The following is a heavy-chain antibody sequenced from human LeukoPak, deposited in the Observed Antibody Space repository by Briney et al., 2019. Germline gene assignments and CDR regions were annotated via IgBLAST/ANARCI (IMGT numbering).Heavy chain of an antibody. CDR2: IRQDGSEI. CDR3: ARDLPPRITMVRGVIGNYFDY. V-gene: IGHV3-7*01. Sequence: GGSLRLSCAASGFIFSNYWMSWVRQAPGKGLEWVANIRQDGSEIYYVDSVKGRFTISRDNARNSLDLQMDSLRAEDTAIYYCARDLPPRITMVRGVIGNYFDYWGQGTLVTVSS. D-gene: IGHD3-10*01. J-gene: IGHJ4*02. CDR1: GFIFSNYW.